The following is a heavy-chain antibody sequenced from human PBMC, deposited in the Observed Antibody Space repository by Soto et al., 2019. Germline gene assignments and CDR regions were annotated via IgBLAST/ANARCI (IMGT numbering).Heavy chain of an antibody. V-gene: IGHV4-30-2*01. CDR1: GGSISIGGYS. CDR3: ARGMNTVTTLDY. CDR2: IYNSGSN. D-gene: IGHD4-17*01. J-gene: IGHJ4*02. Sequence: SETLSLTFAVSGGSISIGGYSWSLIRQPPAKATEWIGYIYNSGSNNYKTSLKSRVNISLDRSKKQFSMKLSPVTAAQTAVYYCARGMNTVTTLDYWGQGTLVTVSS.